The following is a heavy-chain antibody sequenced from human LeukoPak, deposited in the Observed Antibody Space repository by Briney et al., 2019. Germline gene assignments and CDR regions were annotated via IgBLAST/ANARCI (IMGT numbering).Heavy chain of an antibody. CDR1: GGSISSDY. J-gene: IGHJ4*02. CDR3: ARVVGATGSSDY. Sequence: SETLSLTCTVSGGSISSDYWSWIRQPPGKGLEWIGYIYYIGSTNYNPSLKSRITISVDTSKSHFSLKLSSVTAADTAVYYCARVVGATGSSDYWGQGTLVTDSS. V-gene: IGHV4-59*01. CDR2: IYYIGST. D-gene: IGHD1-26*01.